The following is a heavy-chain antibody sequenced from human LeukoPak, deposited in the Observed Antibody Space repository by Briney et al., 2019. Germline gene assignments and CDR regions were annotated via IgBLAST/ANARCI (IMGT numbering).Heavy chain of an antibody. CDR2: ISGSGVI. CDR1: GDSITYFY. CDR3: ARDSGTTGEVKFDP. Sequence: SETLSLTCSVSGDSITYFYWSWIRQAAGKGLEWIGRISGSGVITYNPSLKSRVILSLDTSNNHFSLKLISVTAADTAVYYCARDSGTTGEVKFDPWGQGMLVTVSS. V-gene: IGHV4-4*07. D-gene: IGHD3-10*01. J-gene: IGHJ5*02.